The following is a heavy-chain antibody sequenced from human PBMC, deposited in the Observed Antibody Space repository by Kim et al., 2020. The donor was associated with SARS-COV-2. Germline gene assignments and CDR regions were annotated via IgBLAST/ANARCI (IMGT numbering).Heavy chain of an antibody. V-gene: IGHV4-59*01. CDR1: GDSMSNYY. Sequence: SETLSLTCTVFGDSMSNYYWTWIRQPPGKRLEWIGNMYYGGRSRYNPSLKSRDTMSVDRSKNQVTLKVTPVTAADTALKDGARPLRDDATSLWSYF. D-gene: IGHD2-15*01. J-gene: IGHJ4*01. CDR3: ARPLRDDATSLWSYF. CDR2: MYYGGRS.